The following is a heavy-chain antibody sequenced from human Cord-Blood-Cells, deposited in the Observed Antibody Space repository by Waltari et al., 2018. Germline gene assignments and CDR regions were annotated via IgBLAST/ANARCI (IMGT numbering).Heavy chain of an antibody. CDR2: IIPIFGTA. D-gene: IGHD6-19*01. Sequence: QVQLVQSGAEGKKPGSSVKVSCKASGATLSSYAISWVRKAPGQGLEWMGGIIPIFGTANYAQKFQGRVTITADESTSTAYMELSSLRSEDTAVYYCARTFPYSSGWYFDYWGQGTLVTVSS. CDR1: GATLSSYA. J-gene: IGHJ4*02. V-gene: IGHV1-69*01. CDR3: ARTFPYSSGWYFDY.